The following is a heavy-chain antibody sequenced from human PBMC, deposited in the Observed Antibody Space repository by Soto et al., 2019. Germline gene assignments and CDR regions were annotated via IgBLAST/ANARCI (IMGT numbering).Heavy chain of an antibody. CDR2: ISNDGNDK. CDR3: ATADGAVLVPAALEN. CDR1: GFTFSSYG. J-gene: IGHJ4*02. D-gene: IGHD2-2*01. Sequence: QVQLVESGGGVVQPGRSLRLSCEASGFTFSSYGMHWVRQAPGKGLEWVAVISNDGNDKYYAESVKGRFTISRDNFKNTLYLQMNSLRTEDTAVYYCATADGAVLVPAALENWGQGTLVTASS. V-gene: IGHV3-30*03.